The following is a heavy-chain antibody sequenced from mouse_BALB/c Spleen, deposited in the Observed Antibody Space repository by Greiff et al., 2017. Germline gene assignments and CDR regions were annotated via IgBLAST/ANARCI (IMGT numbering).Heavy chain of an antibody. CDR2: INPSSGYT. V-gene: IGHV1-4*01. Sequence: VQLQQSGAELARPGASVKMSCKASGYTFTSYTMHWVKQRPGQGLEWIGYINPSSGYTNYNQKFKDKATLTADKSSSTAYMQLSSLTSEDSAVYYCARHYYGSSYAMDYWGQGTSVTVSS. D-gene: IGHD1-1*01. CDR3: ARHYYGSSYAMDY. CDR1: GYTFTSYT. J-gene: IGHJ4*01.